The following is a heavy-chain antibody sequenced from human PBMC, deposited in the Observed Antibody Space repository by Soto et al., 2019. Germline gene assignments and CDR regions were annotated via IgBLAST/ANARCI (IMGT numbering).Heavy chain of an antibody. Sequence: AEPLSLTCTVSVGSISSYYWSWIRQPPGKGLEWIGYIYYSGSTNYNPSLKSRVTISVDTSKNQFSLKLSSVTAADTAVYYCARHHTSGWFDPWGQGTLVTVS. CDR2: IYYSGST. D-gene: IGHD2-2*02. CDR1: VGSISSYY. J-gene: IGHJ5*02. CDR3: ARHHTSGWFDP. V-gene: IGHV4-59*01.